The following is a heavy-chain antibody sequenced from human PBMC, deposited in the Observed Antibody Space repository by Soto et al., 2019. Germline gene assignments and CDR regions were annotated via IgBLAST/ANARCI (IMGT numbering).Heavy chain of an antibody. D-gene: IGHD3-3*01. Sequence: SQTLSLTCAISGDSVSSNSAAWNWIRQSPSRGLEWLGRTYYRSKWYNDYAVSVKSRITINPDTSKNQFSLQLNSVTPEDTAVYYCARDPPPYSDFTGSFPSKPHNWFDPWGQGTLVTVSS. CDR1: GDSVSSNSAA. J-gene: IGHJ5*02. V-gene: IGHV6-1*01. CDR2: TYYRSKWYN. CDR3: ARDPPPYSDFTGSFPSKPHNWFDP.